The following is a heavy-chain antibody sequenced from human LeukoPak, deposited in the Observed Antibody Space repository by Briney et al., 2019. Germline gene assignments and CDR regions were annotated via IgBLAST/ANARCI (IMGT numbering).Heavy chain of an antibody. V-gene: IGHV1-46*01. Sequence: ASVKVSCKASGYTFTSYYMHWVRQAPGQGLEWMGIINPSGGSTSYAQKFQGRVTMTRDTSTSIVYMELSSLRSEDTAVYYCARTHDTIFGDTTTFDYWGRGTLVTVSS. J-gene: IGHJ4*02. D-gene: IGHD3-3*01. CDR2: INPSGGST. CDR3: ARTHDTIFGDTTTFDY. CDR1: GYTFTSYY.